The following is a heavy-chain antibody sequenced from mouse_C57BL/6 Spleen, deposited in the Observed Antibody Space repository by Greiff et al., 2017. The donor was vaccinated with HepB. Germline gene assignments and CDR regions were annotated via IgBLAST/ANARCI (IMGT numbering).Heavy chain of an antibody. V-gene: IGHV1-82*01. Sequence: VQLQQSGPELVKPGASVKISCKASGYAFSSSWMNWVKQRPGKGLEWIGRIYPGDGDTNYNGKFKGKATLTADKSSSTAYMQLSSLTSEDSAVYFWEGSYDYGAWFAYWGQGTLVTVSA. CDR3: EGSYDYGAWFAY. CDR1: GYAFSSSW. CDR2: IYPGDGDT. D-gene: IGHD2-4*01. J-gene: IGHJ3*01.